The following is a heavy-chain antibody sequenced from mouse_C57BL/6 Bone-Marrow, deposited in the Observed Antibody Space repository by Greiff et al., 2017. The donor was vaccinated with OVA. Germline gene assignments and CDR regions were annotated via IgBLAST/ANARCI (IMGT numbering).Heavy chain of an antibody. CDR2: INPSNGGT. D-gene: IGHD2-4*01. CDR1: GYTFTSYW. CDR3: ARFDYDGYYFDY. J-gene: IGHJ2*01. Sequence: QVQLQQPGAELVKPGASVKLSCKASGYTFTSYWMHWVKQRPGQGLEWIGNINPSNGGTNYNEKFKSKATLTVDKSSSTAYMQLSSLTSEDSAVYYCARFDYDGYYFDYWGQGTTLTVSS. V-gene: IGHV1-53*01.